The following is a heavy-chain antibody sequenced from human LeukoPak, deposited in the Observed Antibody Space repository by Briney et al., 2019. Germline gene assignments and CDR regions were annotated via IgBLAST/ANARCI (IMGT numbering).Heavy chain of an antibody. CDR1: GGTFSSYA. Sequence: ASVKVSCKASGGTFSSYAISWVRQAPGQGLERMGGIIPIFGTANYAQKFQGRVTITADESTSTAYMELSSLRSEDTAVYYCARESRDGYNQRRYFDYWGQGTLVTVSS. J-gene: IGHJ4*02. D-gene: IGHD5-24*01. V-gene: IGHV1-69*01. CDR3: ARESRDGYNQRRYFDY. CDR2: IIPIFGTA.